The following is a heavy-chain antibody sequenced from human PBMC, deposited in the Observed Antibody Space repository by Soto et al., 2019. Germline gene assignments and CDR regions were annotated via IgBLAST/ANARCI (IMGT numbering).Heavy chain of an antibody. CDR2: ITSSGSYT. CDR1: GLTFSDYY. J-gene: IGHJ4*02. CDR3: AKSRVFIGAIVTLLDS. D-gene: IGHD3-16*02. V-gene: IGHV3-11*03. Sequence: GGSLRLSCAASGLTFSDYYMSWIRQAPGKGLEWVSYITSSGSYTKYADSVKGRFTISRGNSENTLYLQMNGLRADDTALYFCAKSRVFIGAIVTLLDSWGQGTQVTVSS.